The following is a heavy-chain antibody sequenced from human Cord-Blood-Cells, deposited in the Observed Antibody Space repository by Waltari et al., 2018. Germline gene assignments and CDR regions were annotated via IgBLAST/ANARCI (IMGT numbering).Heavy chain of an antibody. CDR1: GFTFSSYA. V-gene: IGHV3-30-3*01. Sequence: CPASGFTFSSYAMHWVRQAPGKGLEWVAVISYDGSNKYYADSVKGRFTISRDNSKNTLYLQMNSLRAEDTAVYYCARFEQTFDYWGQGTLVTVSS. J-gene: IGHJ4*02. CDR3: ARFEQTFDY. CDR2: ISYDGSNK. D-gene: IGHD6-13*01.